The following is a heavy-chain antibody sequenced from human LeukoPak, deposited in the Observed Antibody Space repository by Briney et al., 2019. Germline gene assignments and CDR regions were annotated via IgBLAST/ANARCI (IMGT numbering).Heavy chain of an antibody. CDR2: IYYRGTT. CDR1: TDSISSYY. CDR3: ARDVTCRGGSCYSRWFDP. D-gene: IGHD2-15*01. J-gene: IGHJ5*02. Sequence: PSETLSLTCTVSTDSISSYYWSWIQQPPGKGLEWIGCIYYRGTTNYNPSLKSRVTISVDTSKNQFSLKLNSVTAADTAVYYCARDVTCRGGSCYSRWFDPWGQGTLVTVSS. V-gene: IGHV4-59*01.